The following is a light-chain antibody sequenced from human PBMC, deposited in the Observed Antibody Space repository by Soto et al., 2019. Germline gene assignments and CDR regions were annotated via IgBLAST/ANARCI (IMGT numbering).Light chain of an antibody. Sequence: EIVLTQSPGTLSLSPGERATLSCRASQSVSSGFLAWYQQKPGQAPRLLIYGASRRATGIPDRFSGSGSGTDFTLTISRLEPEYFAVYYCQQYGGSPTFGQGTKVEIK. V-gene: IGKV3-20*01. CDR1: QSVSSGF. CDR2: GAS. J-gene: IGKJ1*01. CDR3: QQYGGSPT.